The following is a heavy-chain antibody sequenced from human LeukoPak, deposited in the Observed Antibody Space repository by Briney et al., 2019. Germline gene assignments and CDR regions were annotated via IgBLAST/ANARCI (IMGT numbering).Heavy chain of an antibody. J-gene: IGHJ3*02. D-gene: IGHD3-16*02. CDR1: GYTFTSYA. V-gene: IGHV1-69*05. CDR2: IIPIFGTA. CDR3: ARGYYDYVWGSYRSNKDDAFDI. Sequence: ASVKVSCKASGYTFTSYAISWVRQAPGQGLEWMGRIIPIFGTANYAQKFQGRVTITTDESTSTAYMELSSLRSEDTAVYYCARGYYDYVWGSYRSNKDDAFDIWGQGTMVSVSS.